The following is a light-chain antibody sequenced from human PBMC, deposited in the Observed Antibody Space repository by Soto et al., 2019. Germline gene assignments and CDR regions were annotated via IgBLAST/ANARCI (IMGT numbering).Light chain of an antibody. V-gene: IGKV3-11*01. J-gene: IGKJ5*01. CDR3: HQRNK. CDR2: DTS. CDR1: QPISYRS. Sequence: EIVLTQSPGTMSLSPGEVATLSCRASQPISYRSLAWYQHTPGQPPRLLIYDTSNRATGIPARFSGSRSGTDFTLTISSLEPEDFGVYFCHQRNKFGQGTRLEIK.